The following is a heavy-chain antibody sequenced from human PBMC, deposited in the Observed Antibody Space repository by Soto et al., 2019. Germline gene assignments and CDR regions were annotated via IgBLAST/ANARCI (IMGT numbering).Heavy chain of an antibody. CDR3: AKASAGYYTPLDY. Sequence: QVQLVESGGGVVQPGRSLRLSCAASGFTFRSYGMHWVRQAPGKGLEWVAVISYDGSNNYYADSVKGRFTISRDNSKNTLYLQRNSLRAEDTAVYYCAKASAGYYTPLDYWGQGTLVTVSS. J-gene: IGHJ4*02. V-gene: IGHV3-30*18. D-gene: IGHD3-3*01. CDR2: ISYDGSNN. CDR1: GFTFRSYG.